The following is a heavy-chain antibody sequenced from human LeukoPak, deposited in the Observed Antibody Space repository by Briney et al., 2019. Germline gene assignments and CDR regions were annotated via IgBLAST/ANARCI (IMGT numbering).Heavy chain of an antibody. CDR2: IRYDGSNK. J-gene: IGHJ4*02. CDR3: AKSGKSDRNDFFTTKQKQLDY. D-gene: IGHD3-3*01. CDR1: GFTFSTFA. V-gene: IGHV3-30*02. Sequence: GGSLRLSCAASGFTFSTFAMIWVRQPPGKGLEWVAFIRYDGSNKYYADSVKGRFTISRDNSKNTLYLQMNSLRAEDTAVYYCAKSGKSDRNDFFTTKQKQLDYWGQGTLLTVSS.